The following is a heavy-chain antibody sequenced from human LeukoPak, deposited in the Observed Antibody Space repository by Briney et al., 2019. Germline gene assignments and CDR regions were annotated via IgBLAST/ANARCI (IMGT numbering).Heavy chain of an antibody. Sequence: TGGSLRLSCAASGFTFSSYAMSWVRQAPGKGLECVSDISGRGGSTYYADSVKGRFTISRDSSKNTLYMQMNTLRAEDTAVYYCARRAPGAAFDYWGQGTLVTVSS. CDR2: ISGRGGST. V-gene: IGHV3-23*01. CDR1: GFTFSSYA. J-gene: IGHJ4*02. D-gene: IGHD6-19*01. CDR3: ARRAPGAAFDY.